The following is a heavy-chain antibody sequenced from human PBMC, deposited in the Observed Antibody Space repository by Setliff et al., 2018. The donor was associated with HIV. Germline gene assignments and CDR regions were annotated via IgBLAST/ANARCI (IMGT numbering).Heavy chain of an antibody. D-gene: IGHD2-21*02. CDR3: ARAGVRWTGGDCYWCFDY. J-gene: IGHJ4*02. CDR2: IHTAGDT. V-gene: IGHV3-53*01. CDR1: GFSVSNNY. Sequence: GGSLRLSCAASGFSVSNNYMSWVRQVPGKGLEWVSLIHTAGDTIYADSVEGRFTISRETSTDTLYLQMSNLRVEDTAVYFCARAGVRWTGGDCYWCFDYWGQGTLVTVPQ.